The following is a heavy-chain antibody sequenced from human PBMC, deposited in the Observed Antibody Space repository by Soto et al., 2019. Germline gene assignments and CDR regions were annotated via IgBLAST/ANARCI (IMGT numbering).Heavy chain of an antibody. CDR2: IIPIFPTA. CDR1: GGTFSNHA. D-gene: IGHD2-21*02. V-gene: IGHV1-69*13. J-gene: IGHJ6*02. CDR3: ASDDATYCGGDCYQYFYYGREV. Sequence: SVNVSCKASGGTFSNHAISWVRQAPGQGLEWVGGIIPIFPTADYAQRFQGRVTITADDYTTTVYMELSGLRSEDTATYYCASDDATYCGGDCYQYFYYGREVWGQGTTVPVS.